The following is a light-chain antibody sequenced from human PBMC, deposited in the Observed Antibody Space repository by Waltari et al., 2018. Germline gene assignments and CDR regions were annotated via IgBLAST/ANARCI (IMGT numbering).Light chain of an antibody. CDR2: GAS. CDR1: QSVGRT. Sequence: DIVLTQSPGPLSLSPGERATLSCRASQSVGRTLAWYQQKPGQAPRLLIYGASNRATGTPDRFSGSGSGTDFSLTISRLDPADFAVYYCQHYVRLPVAFGQGTTVEIK. J-gene: IGKJ1*01. CDR3: QHYVRLPVA. V-gene: IGKV3-20*01.